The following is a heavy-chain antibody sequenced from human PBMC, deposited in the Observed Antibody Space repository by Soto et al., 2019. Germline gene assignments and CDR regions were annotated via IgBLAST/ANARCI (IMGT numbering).Heavy chain of an antibody. CDR3: ARALGWSGYYDDY. CDR1: GFTFTSSA. Sequence: ASVKVSCKASGFTFTSSAMQWVRQARGQRLEWIGWISAYNGNTNYAQKLQGRVTMTTDTSTSTAYMELRSLRSDDTAVYYCARALGWSGYYDDYWGQGTLVTVSS. J-gene: IGHJ4*02. V-gene: IGHV1-18*01. CDR2: ISAYNGNT. D-gene: IGHD3-3*01.